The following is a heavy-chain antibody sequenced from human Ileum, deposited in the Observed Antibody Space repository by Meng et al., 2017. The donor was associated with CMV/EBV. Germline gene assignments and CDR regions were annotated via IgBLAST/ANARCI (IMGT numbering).Heavy chain of an antibody. CDR2: IYASGSDT. CDR1: GFTFNYFA. CDR3: RKYVVGVVPGPMMHNYFDP. V-gene: IGHV3-23*05. J-gene: IGHJ5*02. Sequence: GESLKISCEASGFTFNYFAMSWVRQAPGRGLEWVSTIYASGSDTYYSDSVKGLFTISRDNSNNMLYLHMNSLQVEDSAIYYCRKYVVGVVPGPMMHNYFDPWGQGTQVTVSS. D-gene: IGHD2-15*01.